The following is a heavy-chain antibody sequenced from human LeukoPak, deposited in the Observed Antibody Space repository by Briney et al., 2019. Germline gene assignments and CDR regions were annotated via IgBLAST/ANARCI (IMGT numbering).Heavy chain of an antibody. D-gene: IGHD3-10*01. CDR1: GYTFTGYY. CDR2: INPNSGGT. V-gene: IGHV1-2*02. Sequence: ASVKVSCKASGYTFTGYYMHWVRQAPGQGLEWMGWINPNSGGTNYAQKFQGRVTMTRDTSTSTVYMELSSLRSEDTAVYYCARAGDGSGSYWFDAKYYFDYWGQGTLVTVSS. J-gene: IGHJ4*02. CDR3: ARAGDGSGSYWFDAKYYFDY.